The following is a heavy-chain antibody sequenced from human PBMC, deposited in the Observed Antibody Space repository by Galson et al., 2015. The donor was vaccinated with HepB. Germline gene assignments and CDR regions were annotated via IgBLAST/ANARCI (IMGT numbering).Heavy chain of an antibody. D-gene: IGHD1-20*01. Sequence: SLRLSCAASGFIFSDHYMAWVRQAPGKALEWVGLIKKKGDYYTTEYASSVKGRFIISRDDSKNSLYLQMNSLKSEDTALYYCTRDYNLKLDIWGQGTLVTVSS. CDR2: IKKKGDYYTT. CDR1: GFIFSDHY. V-gene: IGHV3-72*01. J-gene: IGHJ3*02. CDR3: TRDYNLKLDI.